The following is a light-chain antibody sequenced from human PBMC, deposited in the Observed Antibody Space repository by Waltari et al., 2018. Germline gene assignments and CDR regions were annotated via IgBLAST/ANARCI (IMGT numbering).Light chain of an antibody. Sequence: DIQMTQSPSTLSASVGDRVTITCRASQSISSWLAWYQQKPGKAPKLLIYKASSLESGVPSRFSGSGSGTEFTLTISSLQPDDFATYDCQQYNSYGGTFGQGTKVEIK. CDR2: KAS. J-gene: IGKJ1*01. CDR1: QSISSW. V-gene: IGKV1-5*03. CDR3: QQYNSYGGT.